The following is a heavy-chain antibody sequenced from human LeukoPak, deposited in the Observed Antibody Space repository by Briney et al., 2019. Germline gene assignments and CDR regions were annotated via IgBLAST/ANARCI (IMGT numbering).Heavy chain of an antibody. CDR1: GGSISSYY. CDR2: IYYSGST. D-gene: IGHD4-17*01. V-gene: IGHV4-59*08. Sequence: SETLSLTCTVSGGSISSYYWSWVRQPPGKGLEWIGYIYYSGSTDYNPSLKSRVTISVDTSKNQFSLKLSSVTAADTAVYYCARHDDYGCAFDIWGQGTMVTVSS. J-gene: IGHJ3*02. CDR3: ARHDDYGCAFDI.